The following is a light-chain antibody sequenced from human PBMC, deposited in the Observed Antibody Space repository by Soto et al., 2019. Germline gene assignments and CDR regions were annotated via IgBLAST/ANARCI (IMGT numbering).Light chain of an antibody. CDR2: EVT. J-gene: IGLJ2*01. V-gene: IGLV2-8*01. Sequence: QSALTQPPSASGSPGQSVTISCAGSSSDIGASNSVSWYQQHPGKAPKLLISEVTKQPSGVPDRFSGSKSGNTASLTVSGLQADDEADYYCGSKAGSNKHVVFGGGTKLTVL. CDR3: GSKAGSNKHVV. CDR1: SSDIGASNS.